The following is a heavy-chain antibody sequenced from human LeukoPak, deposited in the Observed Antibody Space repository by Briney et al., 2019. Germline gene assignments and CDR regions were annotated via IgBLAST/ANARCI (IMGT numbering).Heavy chain of an antibody. CDR3: VQSAVTGHFDY. CDR1: GDTFNNYA. Sequence: GASVKVSCKTSGDTFNNYAISWVRQAPGQGLEWMGRSIPLLDISNYAQKFQARVTITTDKSTTTVYMEVSSLRSDDTALYYCVQSAVTGHFDYWGQGTLVAVSS. V-gene: IGHV1-69*04. CDR2: SIPLLDIS. J-gene: IGHJ4*02. D-gene: IGHD6-19*01.